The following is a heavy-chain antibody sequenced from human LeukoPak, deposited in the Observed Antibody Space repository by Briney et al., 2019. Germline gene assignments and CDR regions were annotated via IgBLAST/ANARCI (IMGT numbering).Heavy chain of an antibody. CDR1: GFTFSSYA. J-gene: IGHJ4*02. CDR3: ARAQLVGRAPAYY. V-gene: IGHV3-21*01. CDR2: ISSSSSYI. Sequence: GGSLRLSCAASGFTFSSYAMSWVRQAPGKGLEWVSSISSSSSYIYYADSVKGRFTISRDNAKNSLYLQMNSLRAEDTAVYYCARAQLVGRAPAYYWGQGTLVTVSS. D-gene: IGHD2-8*02.